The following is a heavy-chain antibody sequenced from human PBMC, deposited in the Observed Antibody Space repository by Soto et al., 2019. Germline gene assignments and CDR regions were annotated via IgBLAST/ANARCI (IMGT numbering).Heavy chain of an antibody. CDR2: ISGSGGST. CDR3: AKGGTPLYSYGFYY. CDR1: GFTFSSYA. J-gene: IGHJ4*02. V-gene: IGHV3-23*01. Sequence: PGGSLRLSCAASGFTFSSYATSWVRQAPGKGLEWVSAISGSGGSTYYADSVKGRFTISRDNSKNTLYLQMNSLRAEDTAVYYCAKGGTPLYSYGFYYWGQGTLVTVSS. D-gene: IGHD5-18*01.